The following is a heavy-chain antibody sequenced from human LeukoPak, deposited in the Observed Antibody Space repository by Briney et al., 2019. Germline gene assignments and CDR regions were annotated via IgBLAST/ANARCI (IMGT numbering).Heavy chain of an antibody. CDR1: GCTFSSYA. V-gene: IGHV1-69*04. J-gene: IGHJ4*02. CDR3: ARGTNYYDSSGYPTSGADY. CDR2: IIPILGIA. D-gene: IGHD3-22*01. Sequence: SVKVSCKASGCTFSSYAISWVRQAPGQGLEWMGRIIPILGIANYAQKLQGRVTMTTDTSTSTAYMELRSLRSADTAVYYCARGTNYYDSSGYPTSGADYWGQGTLVTVSS.